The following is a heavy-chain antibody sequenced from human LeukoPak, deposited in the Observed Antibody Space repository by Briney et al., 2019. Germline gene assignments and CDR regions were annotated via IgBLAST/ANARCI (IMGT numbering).Heavy chain of an antibody. V-gene: IGHV1-18*01. CDR2: ISAYNGNT. CDR1: GYTFTSYG. CDR3: ASELGYCSGGSCYDY. J-gene: IGHJ4*02. D-gene: IGHD2-15*01. Sequence: ASVKVSCKASGYTFTSYGISWVRQAPGQGLEWMGWISAYNGNTNYAQKLQGRVTMTTDTSTSTAYMELRSLRSDDTAVYYCASELGYCSGGSCYDYWGQGTLVTVSS.